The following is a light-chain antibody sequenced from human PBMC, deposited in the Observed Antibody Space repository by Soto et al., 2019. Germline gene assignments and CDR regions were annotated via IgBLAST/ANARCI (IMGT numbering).Light chain of an antibody. J-gene: IGKJ2*01. CDR3: QQGHNWRLT. Sequence: IVMTQSQAILSLSPGERAALSCRASQSINSELAWYQQKSGQPPRLLIYGASTRANGAPSRVTGSESGSEFTLTIRGLQSQDFAVYDCQQGHNWRLTFGEGT. CDR2: GAS. V-gene: IGKV3-15*01. CDR1: QSINSE.